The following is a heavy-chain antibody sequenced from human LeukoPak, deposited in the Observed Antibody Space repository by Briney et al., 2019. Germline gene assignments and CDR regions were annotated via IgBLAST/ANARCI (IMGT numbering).Heavy chain of an antibody. CDR3: AKWFAQGGSGRYIDY. V-gene: IGHV3-23*01. Sequence: GGSLRLSCAASGFTFSTSAMSWVRQPPGKGLEWVSAINGNGDRTYYADSVKGRVTISRDNSKNTLYLQMNSLRAEDTAVYYCAKWFAQGGSGRYIDYWGQGTLITVSS. CDR2: INGNGDRT. D-gene: IGHD3-10*01. J-gene: IGHJ4*02. CDR1: GFTFSTSA.